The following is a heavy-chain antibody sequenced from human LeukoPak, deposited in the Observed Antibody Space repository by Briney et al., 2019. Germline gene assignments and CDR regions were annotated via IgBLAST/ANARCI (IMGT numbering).Heavy chain of an antibody. Sequence: GGSLRLSCAASGFTFSSYGMHWVRQAPGKGLEWVAVISYDGSNKYYADSVKGRFTISRDNSKNTLYLQMNSLRAEDTAVYYCAKGPGYSYGELVDYWGQGTLVTVSS. V-gene: IGHV3-30*18. D-gene: IGHD5-18*01. CDR1: GFTFSSYG. CDR2: ISYDGSNK. CDR3: AKGPGYSYGELVDY. J-gene: IGHJ4*02.